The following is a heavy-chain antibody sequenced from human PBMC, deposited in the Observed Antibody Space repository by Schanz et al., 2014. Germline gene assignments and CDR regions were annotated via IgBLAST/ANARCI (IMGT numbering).Heavy chain of an antibody. Sequence: EMQLLESGGGLAQPGGSLRLSCAASGFTLSNYAMSWVRQAPGKGLEWVSAISGSGGSTYYADSVKGRFTISRDNSKNTLYLQMNSLRAEDTAVYYCAKGRFGELSAFDIWVQGTMVTVSS. CDR2: ISGSGGST. J-gene: IGHJ3*02. V-gene: IGHV3-23*01. D-gene: IGHD3-10*01. CDR1: GFTLSNYA. CDR3: AKGRFGELSAFDI.